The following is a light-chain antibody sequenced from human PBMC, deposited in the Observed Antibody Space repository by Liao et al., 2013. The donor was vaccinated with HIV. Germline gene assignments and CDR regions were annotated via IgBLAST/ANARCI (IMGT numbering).Light chain of an antibody. CDR3: QTWDNTFVA. Sequence: SYELTQSPSVSVSPGQTARITCSGDALPKQYAYWYQQKPGQAPVLVIYKDSERPSGIPERFSGSNSGNTATLTISGTQAMDEADYFCQTWDNTFVAFGGGTRLSVV. J-gene: IGLJ2*01. V-gene: IGLV3-25*02. CDR2: KDS. CDR1: ALPKQY.